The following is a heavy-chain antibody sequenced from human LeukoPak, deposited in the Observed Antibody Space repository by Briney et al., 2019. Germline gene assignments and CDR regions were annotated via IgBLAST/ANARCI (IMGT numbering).Heavy chain of an antibody. V-gene: IGHV3-48*02. CDR1: GFAFSSYS. Sequence: PGGSLRLFCAASGFAFSSYSMNWVRQAPGKGLEWVSYISVSSSAIYYADSVKGRFTISRDNAKSSLYLQMTSLRDKDTAVYYCARDSSWAFDIWGQGTMVTVSS. CDR3: ARDSSWAFDI. D-gene: IGHD2-2*01. J-gene: IGHJ3*02. CDR2: ISVSSSAI.